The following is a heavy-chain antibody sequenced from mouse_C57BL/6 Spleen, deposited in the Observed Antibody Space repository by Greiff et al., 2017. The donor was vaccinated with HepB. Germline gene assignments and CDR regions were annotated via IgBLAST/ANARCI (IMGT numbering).Heavy chain of an antibody. CDR3: ARRSIYYYGSSYGSYAMDY. Sequence: QVHVKQSGAELVKPGASVKLSCKASGYTFTSYWMQWVKQRPGQGLEWIGEIDPSDSYTNYNQKFKGKATLTVDTSSSTAYMQLRSLTSEDSAVYYCARRSIYYYGSSYGSYAMDYLVQGTSVTVSS. D-gene: IGHD1-1*01. CDR1: GYTFTSYW. J-gene: IGHJ4*01. V-gene: IGHV1-50*01. CDR2: IDPSDSYT.